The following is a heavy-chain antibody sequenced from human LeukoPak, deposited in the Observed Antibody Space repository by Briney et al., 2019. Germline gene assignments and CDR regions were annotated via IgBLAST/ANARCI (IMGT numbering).Heavy chain of an antibody. J-gene: IGHJ4*02. CDR2: ISGSGGST. V-gene: IGHV3-23*01. CDR3: AKCGSGWCVIVY. CDR1: GFTFSSYA. D-gene: IGHD6-19*01. Sequence: PVGSLRLSCGASGFTFSSYAMSWVRQAPGKGLEWVSAISGSGGSTYYADSVKGRFTISRDNSKNTLYLQMNSLRAEDTAVYYCAKCGSGWCVIVYWGQGTLVTVSS.